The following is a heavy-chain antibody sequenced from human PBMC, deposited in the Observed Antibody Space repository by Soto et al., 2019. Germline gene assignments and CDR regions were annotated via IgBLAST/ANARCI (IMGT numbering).Heavy chain of an antibody. Sequence: ASVKVSCKASGGTFSSYAISWVRQAPGQGLEWMGGIIPIFGTANYAQKFQGRVTITADESTSTAYMELSSLRSEDTAVYYCAEQQKPDAFDIWGQGTMVTVSS. D-gene: IGHD6-13*01. CDR2: IIPIFGTA. CDR3: AEQQKPDAFDI. CDR1: GGTFSSYA. J-gene: IGHJ3*02. V-gene: IGHV1-69*13.